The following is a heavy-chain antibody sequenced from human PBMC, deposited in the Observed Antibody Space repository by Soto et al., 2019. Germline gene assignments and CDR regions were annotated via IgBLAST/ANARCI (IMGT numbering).Heavy chain of an antibody. CDR1: GFTFSNYA. CDR2: IRDTGNT. CDR3: AKQQMGVIRALDY. J-gene: IGHJ4*02. D-gene: IGHD1-26*01. V-gene: IGHV3-23*01. Sequence: EVQILQSGGGLEQPGGSLRLSCAASGFTFSNYAMSWIRQAPGKGLEWVSTIRDTGNTYYADSVRGRFATSRDNSENTLYLQMSSLRAEDTAVYYCAKQQMGVIRALDYWGQGTLVTVSS.